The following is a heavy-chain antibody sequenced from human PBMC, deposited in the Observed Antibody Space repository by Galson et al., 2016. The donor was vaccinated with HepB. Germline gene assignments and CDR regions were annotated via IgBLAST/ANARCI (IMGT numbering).Heavy chain of an antibody. V-gene: IGHV5-51*01. Sequence: QSGAEVKKPGESLKISCKGTGSTFTEYWIGWVRQMPGKGPEWVGFIYPGDSDTRYRPSLEGHVTISADKSITTAFLQWHSLKAADTAIYYCVRIYYSRYFAQWGQGTLVTVSS. CDR2: IYPGDSDT. D-gene: IGHD2-15*01. CDR3: VRIYYSRYFAQ. CDR1: GSTFTEYW. J-gene: IGHJ4*02.